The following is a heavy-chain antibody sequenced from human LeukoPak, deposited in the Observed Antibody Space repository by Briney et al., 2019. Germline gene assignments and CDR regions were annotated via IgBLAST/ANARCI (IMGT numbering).Heavy chain of an antibody. CDR1: GGSFSGYY. V-gene: IGHV4-34*01. CDR2: INHSGST. Sequence: SETLSLTCALYGGSFSGYYWSWIRQPPGKGLEWIGEINHSGSTNYNPSLKSRVTISVDTSKNQFSLKLSSVTAADTAVYYCARHPSSGWYGDAFDIWGQGTMVTVSS. J-gene: IGHJ3*02. CDR3: ARHPSSGWYGDAFDI. D-gene: IGHD6-19*01.